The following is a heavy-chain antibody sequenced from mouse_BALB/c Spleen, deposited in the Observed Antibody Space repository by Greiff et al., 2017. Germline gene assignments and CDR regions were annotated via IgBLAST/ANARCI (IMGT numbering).Heavy chain of an antibody. J-gene: IGHJ3*01. CDR2: IWSGGST. CDR3: ARSSGVTSSWFAY. CDR1: GFSLTSYG. V-gene: IGHV2-2*02. Sequence: QVQLKESGPGLVQPSQILSITCTVSGFSLTSYGVHWVRQSPGKGLEWLGVIWSGGSTDYNAAFISRLSIRKDNSKSRVFFKMISLQANDTAIYYCARSSGVTSSWFAYWGQGTLVTVAA. D-gene: IGHD2-5*01.